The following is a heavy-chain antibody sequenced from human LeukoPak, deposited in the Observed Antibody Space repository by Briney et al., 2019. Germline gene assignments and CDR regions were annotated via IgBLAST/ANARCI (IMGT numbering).Heavy chain of an antibody. D-gene: IGHD5-18*01. Sequence: GGSLRLSCAASGFIFSPYAMSWVRQAPGKGLEWVSAICGSGGSTYYADSVKGRFTISRDNSKNTLYLKMNSLRAEDTAVYYCAKDHGYGQQGYWGQGTLVTVSS. CDR3: AKDHGYGQQGY. V-gene: IGHV3-23*01. CDR2: ICGSGGST. J-gene: IGHJ4*02. CDR1: GFIFSPYA.